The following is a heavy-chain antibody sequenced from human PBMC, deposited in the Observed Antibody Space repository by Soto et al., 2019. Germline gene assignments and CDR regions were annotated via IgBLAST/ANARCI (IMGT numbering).Heavy chain of an antibody. D-gene: IGHD2-15*01. J-gene: IGHJ6*02. Sequence: LRLSCVASGFTFRTYTMNWVRQAPGKGLEWVSGIRGFSPYTFYAESVKGRFTISRDNAKNSLYLQMNSLGVEDTAVYYCARDRGYDAHDYYYNAMDVWGQGTTVTVSS. CDR2: IRGFSPYT. CDR1: GFTFRTYT. CDR3: ARDRGYDAHDYYYNAMDV. V-gene: IGHV3-21*01.